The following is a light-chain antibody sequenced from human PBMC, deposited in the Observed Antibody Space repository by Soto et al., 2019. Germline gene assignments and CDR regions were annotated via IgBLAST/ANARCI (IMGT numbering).Light chain of an antibody. J-gene: IGLJ1*01. CDR1: SSDVGGYNY. CDR2: DVT. Sequence: QSALTQPASVSGSPGQSITISCTGTSSDVGGYNYVSWYQHHPGKAPKLIIYDVTNRPSGVSNPFSGSKSGNTASLTISGLQPEHEADYYCSSYTTSNTRQIVFGTGTKLTVL. CDR3: SSYTTSNTRQIV. V-gene: IGLV2-14*03.